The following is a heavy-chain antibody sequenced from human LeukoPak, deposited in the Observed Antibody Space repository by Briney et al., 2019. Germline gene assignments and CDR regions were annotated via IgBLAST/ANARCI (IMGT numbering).Heavy chain of an antibody. V-gene: IGHV1-18*01. Sequence: ASVKVSCKASGYTFTSYGISWVRQAPGQGLEWMGWLSAYNGNTNYAQKLQDRVTMTTDTSTSTAYMELRSLRSDDTAVYYCAREVNGGVVDYWGQGTLVTVSS. D-gene: IGHD2-2*01. CDR2: LSAYNGNT. CDR1: GYTFTSYG. J-gene: IGHJ4*02. CDR3: AREVNGGVVDY.